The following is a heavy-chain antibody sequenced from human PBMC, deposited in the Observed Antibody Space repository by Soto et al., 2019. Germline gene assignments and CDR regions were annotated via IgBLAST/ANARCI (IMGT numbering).Heavy chain of an antibody. CDR1: GFTFSSYG. Sequence: GGFLRLSCAASGFTFSSYGMHWVRQAPGKGLEWVAVIWYDGSNKYYADSVKGRFTISRDNSKNTLYLQMNSLRAEDTAVYYCARDLMEVYDFWSGYSSYYGMDVWGQGTTVTVSS. J-gene: IGHJ6*02. CDR3: ARDLMEVYDFWSGYSSYYGMDV. CDR2: IWYDGSNK. V-gene: IGHV3-33*01. D-gene: IGHD3-3*01.